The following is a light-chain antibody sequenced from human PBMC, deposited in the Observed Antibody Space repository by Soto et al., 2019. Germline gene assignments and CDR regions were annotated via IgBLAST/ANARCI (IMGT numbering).Light chain of an antibody. Sequence: EIVLTQSPATLSLSPGERATLSCRASQSVNSNLAWYQHKPGQAPRLLIYAASSRPSGIPYRFGGSGSGTDFTLTISRLEPEDFVLYYCQQYGSAPLTFGGGTRVEF. J-gene: IGKJ4*01. CDR1: QSVNSN. V-gene: IGKV3-20*01. CDR3: QQYGSAPLT. CDR2: AAS.